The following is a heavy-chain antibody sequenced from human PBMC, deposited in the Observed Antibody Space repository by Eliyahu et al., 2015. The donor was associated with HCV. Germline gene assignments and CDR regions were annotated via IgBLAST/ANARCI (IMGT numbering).Heavy chain of an antibody. J-gene: IGHJ1*01. D-gene: IGHD3-22*01. V-gene: IGHV3-30-3*01. CDR1: GFTXSXXG. Sequence: QVQLVESGGGVVQPGRSLXLSCAASGFTXSXXGMHWVRQAPGKGLEWVAVISYDGSNKYYADSGKGRFTISRDNSKNTLYLQMNSLRAEDTAVYYCARDGATYYYDSSEWFQHWGQGTLVTVSS. CDR3: ARDGATYYYDSSEWFQH. CDR2: ISYDGSNK.